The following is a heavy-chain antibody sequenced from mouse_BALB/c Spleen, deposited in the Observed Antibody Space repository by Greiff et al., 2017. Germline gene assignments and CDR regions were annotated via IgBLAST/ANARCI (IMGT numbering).Heavy chain of an antibody. V-gene: IGHV5-6-4*01. CDR3: TRDGGWLPD. D-gene: IGHD2-3*01. CDR1: GFTFSSYT. CDR2: ISSGGSYT. J-gene: IGHJ3*01. Sequence: DVKLVESGGGLVKPGGSLKLSCAASGFTFSSYTMSWVRQTPEKRLEWVATISSGGSYTYYPDSVKGRFTISRDNAKNTLYLQMSSLKSEDTAMYYCTRDGGWLPDWGQGTLVTVSA.